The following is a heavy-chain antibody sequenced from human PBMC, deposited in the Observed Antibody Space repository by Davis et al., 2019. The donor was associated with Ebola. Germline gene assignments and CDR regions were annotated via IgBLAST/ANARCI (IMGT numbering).Heavy chain of an antibody. V-gene: IGHV4-34*11. CDR1: GGSFSGYY. J-gene: IGHJ4*02. D-gene: IGHD2-8*02. CDR2: IYYSGST. Sequence: SETLSLTCAVYGGSFSGYYWSWIRQPPGKGLEWIGYIYYSGSTNYNPSLKSRVTMSIDTSKNQFSLHLNSVTPEDTAVYYCARHQNVWYYFDHWGQGTLVTVSS. CDR3: ARHQNVWYYFDH.